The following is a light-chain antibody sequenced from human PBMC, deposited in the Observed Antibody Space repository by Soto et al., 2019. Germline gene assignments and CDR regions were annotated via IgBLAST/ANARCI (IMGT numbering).Light chain of an antibody. Sequence: QSVVTQEPSLTVSPGGTVTLTCGSSTGPVTNGHFPYWFQQKPGQAPRPLIYDSTNKHSWTPARFSGSLLGGRAALTLSGAQPEDEAEYYCLLSYGGAVVFGGGTKLTVL. J-gene: IGLJ2*01. CDR1: TGPVTNGHF. CDR2: DST. V-gene: IGLV7-46*01. CDR3: LLSYGGAVV.